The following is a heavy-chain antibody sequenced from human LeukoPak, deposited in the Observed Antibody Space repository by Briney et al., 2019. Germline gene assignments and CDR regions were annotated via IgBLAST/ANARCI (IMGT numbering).Heavy chain of an antibody. D-gene: IGHD1-26*01. CDR1: GGSFSGYY. V-gene: IGHV4-34*01. CDR2: INHSGST. J-gene: IGHJ4*02. CDR3: AKGRWVSGSYYNFDY. Sequence: SETLSLTCAVYGGSFSGYYWSWIRQPPGKGLEWIGEINHSGSTNYNPSLKSRVTISVDTSKNQFSLKLSSVTAADTAVYYCAKGRWVSGSYYNFDYWGQGTLVTVSS.